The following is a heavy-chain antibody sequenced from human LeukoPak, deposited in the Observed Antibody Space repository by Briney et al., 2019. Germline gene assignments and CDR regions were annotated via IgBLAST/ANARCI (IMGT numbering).Heavy chain of an antibody. Sequence: ASVKVSCKASGYTFTSYDINWVRQATGQGLEWMGWMNPNSGNTGYAQKFQGRVTMTRNTSISTAYMELSSLRSEDTAVYYCARGRKPLFRRVRGVIDHFDYWGQGTLVTVSS. CDR2: MNPNSGNT. CDR1: GYTFTSYD. V-gene: IGHV1-8*01. J-gene: IGHJ4*02. CDR3: ARGRKPLFRRVRGVIDHFDY. D-gene: IGHD3-10*01.